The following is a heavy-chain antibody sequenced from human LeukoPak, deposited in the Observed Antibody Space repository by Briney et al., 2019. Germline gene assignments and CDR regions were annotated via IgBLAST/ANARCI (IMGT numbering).Heavy chain of an antibody. CDR2: IKQDGSEK. CDR1: GFTFSSYW. D-gene: IGHD1-14*01. CDR3: AVETGRIDY. V-gene: IGHV3-7*01. J-gene: IGHJ4*02. Sequence: PGGSLRLSCAASGFTFSSYWMSWVRQAPGKGLEWVANIKQDGSEKYYADSVKGRFTISRDNAKNSLFLQMNSLRAEDTAVYYCAVETGRIDYWGQGTLVTVSS.